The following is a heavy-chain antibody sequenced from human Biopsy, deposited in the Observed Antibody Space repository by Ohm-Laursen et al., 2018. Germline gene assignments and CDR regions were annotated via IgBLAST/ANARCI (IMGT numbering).Heavy chain of an antibody. D-gene: IGHD1-26*01. J-gene: IGHJ3*02. V-gene: IGHV1-18*04. Sequence: EASVKASCKASDYTFYSYGITWVRRAPGQGLEWMGWITANEKNSAPKFQGRVTMTTDMSTRTAYMELRGLKSDDSAGYYSARVFGGAYYSYAFDIWGQGTLVSVSS. CDR2: ITANEK. CDR3: ARVFGGAYYSYAFDI. CDR1: DYTFYSYG.